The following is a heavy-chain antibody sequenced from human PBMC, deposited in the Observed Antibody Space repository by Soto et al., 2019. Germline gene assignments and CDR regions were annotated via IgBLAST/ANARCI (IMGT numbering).Heavy chain of an antibody. CDR2: IYYTGST. CDR1: GASITTAYY. J-gene: IGHJ4*02. Sequence: SETLSLTCTVSGASITTAYYWTWVRQHPVKGLEWIGHIYYTGSTYYTPSLKSRLNISLDTSKNQFSLQLESMTAADTAIYYCARGSRFDHWGQGTLVTVSS. CDR3: ARGSRFDH. D-gene: IGHD1-26*01. V-gene: IGHV4-31*03.